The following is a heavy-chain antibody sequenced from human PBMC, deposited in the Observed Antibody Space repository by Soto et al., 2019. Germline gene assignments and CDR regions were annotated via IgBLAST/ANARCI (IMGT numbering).Heavy chain of an antibody. CDR3: ASRGGVGVAGSATFDM. V-gene: IGHV1-2*02. J-gene: IGHJ3*02. Sequence: QLHLVQSGAVVKKPGASVTVSCSASGYPVTAYYMHWVRQAPGRGLEWMGGINPATGAAKYTQTIQGRVTMTTHTSTNTVFRKLSGRTSKDAADFYCASRGGVGVAGSATFDMWGQGTVVTVSS. CDR2: INPATGAA. D-gene: IGHD3-3*01. CDR1: GYPVTAYY.